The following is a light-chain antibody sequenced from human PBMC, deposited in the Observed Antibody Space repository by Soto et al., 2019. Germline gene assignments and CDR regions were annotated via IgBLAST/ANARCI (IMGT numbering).Light chain of an antibody. CDR1: AGAVTSAYY. Sequence: QTVVTQEHSLTVSPGGTVTLTFASSAGAVTSAYYTNWLQQKPGQAPRALIYSTSEKHSWTPARFSGSLLGGKAALTLSAAQPEDEADYYCLLYYGGAQVLVGGGTKLTVL. J-gene: IGLJ2*01. CDR3: LLYYGGAQVL. V-gene: IGLV7-43*01. CDR2: STS.